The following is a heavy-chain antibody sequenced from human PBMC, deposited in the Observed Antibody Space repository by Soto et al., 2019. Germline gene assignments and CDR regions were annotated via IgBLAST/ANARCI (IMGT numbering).Heavy chain of an antibody. CDR2: ISSREVTV. V-gene: IGHV3-11*01. CDR1: GFTFSNYY. D-gene: IGHD6-19*01. Sequence: GGSLRLSYAASGFTFSNYYMTWIRQAPGKGLECLSYISSREVTVYYADSVKGRFTISRDNTKNSLYLQMTTLRDEDTAVYYCARVSASGWHVNGRDYFDSWGQGTLVTVSS. J-gene: IGHJ4*02. CDR3: ARVSASGWHVNGRDYFDS.